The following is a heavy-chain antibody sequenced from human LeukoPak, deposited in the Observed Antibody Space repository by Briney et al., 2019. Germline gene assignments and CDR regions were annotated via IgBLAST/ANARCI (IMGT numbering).Heavy chain of an antibody. CDR1: GHTFNGYY. Sequence: ASVKVSCKSSGHTFNGYYMFWVRQAPGPGLEWMGWINPNSGGRNYAQEFQGRVTMTRDTSISTAYMELSTLRSDDTAVYYCALIGDHAWFDPWGQGTLVTVSS. CDR2: INPNSGGR. D-gene: IGHD3-10*01. J-gene: IGHJ5*02. V-gene: IGHV1-2*02. CDR3: ALIGDHAWFDP.